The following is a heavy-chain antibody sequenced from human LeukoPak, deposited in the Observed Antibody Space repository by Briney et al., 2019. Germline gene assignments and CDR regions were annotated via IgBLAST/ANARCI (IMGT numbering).Heavy chain of an antibody. J-gene: IGHJ6*02. V-gene: IGHV3-23*01. CDR3: AKGGGERVWRSTSCYVNYGMDV. CDR1: GFTFSSYA. Sequence: GGSLRLSCAASGFTFSSYAMSRVRQAPEKGLEWVSDISGSGGSTYYADSVKGRFTISRDNSKNTLYLQMNSLRVEDTAVYYCAKGGGERVWRSTSCYVNYGMDVWGQGTTVTVSS. CDR2: ISGSGGST. D-gene: IGHD2-2*01.